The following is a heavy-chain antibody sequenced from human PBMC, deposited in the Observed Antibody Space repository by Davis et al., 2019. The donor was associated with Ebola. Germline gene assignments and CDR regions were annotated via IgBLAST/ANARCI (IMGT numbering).Heavy chain of an antibody. J-gene: IGHJ4*02. D-gene: IGHD3-3*01. CDR1: GYTFTSYG. CDR2: ISGYNGNT. V-gene: IGHV1-18*01. CDR3: ARRNYDFWSGYYYY. Sequence: AASVKVSCKASGYTFTSYGITWVRQAPGQGLEWMGWISGYNGNTNYAQKLQGRVTMTTDTSTSTAYMELRSLRSDDTAVYYCARRNYDFWSGYYYYWGQGTLVTVSS.